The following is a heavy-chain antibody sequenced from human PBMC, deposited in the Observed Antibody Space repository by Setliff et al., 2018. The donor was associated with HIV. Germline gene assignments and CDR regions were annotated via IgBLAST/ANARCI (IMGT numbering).Heavy chain of an antibody. D-gene: IGHD1-26*01. V-gene: IGHV4-38-2*02. CDR3: ARERILGATTSAFDI. Sequence: KTSETLSLTCGVSGYSISSGYSWGWIRQPPGKGLGWIGVIYLSGSTYYNSSLKSRVTISIDTSKNQFSLKLRSVTAADTAVYFCARERILGATTSAFDIWGQGTMVTVSS. J-gene: IGHJ3*02. CDR1: GYSISSGYS. CDR2: IYLSGST.